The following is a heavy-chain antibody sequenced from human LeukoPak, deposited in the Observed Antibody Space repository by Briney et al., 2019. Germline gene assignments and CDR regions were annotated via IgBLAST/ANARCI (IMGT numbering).Heavy chain of an antibody. CDR1: GGSISSGGYY. CDR3: AREAGRYGGYGKSACFDY. V-gene: IGHV4-31*03. D-gene: IGHD5-12*01. Sequence: PSQTLSLTCTVSGGSISSGGYYWSWIRQHPGKGLEWIGYIYYSGSTYYNPSLRSRVTISVDTSKNQFSLKLSSVTAADTAVYYCAREAGRYGGYGKSACFDYWGQGTLVTASS. CDR2: IYYSGST. J-gene: IGHJ4*02.